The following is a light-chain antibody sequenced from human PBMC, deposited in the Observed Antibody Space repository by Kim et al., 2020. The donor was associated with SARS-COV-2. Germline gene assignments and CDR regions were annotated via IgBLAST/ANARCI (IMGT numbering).Light chain of an antibody. Sequence: DIEMTQSPASLAASVGDRVTITCRASQNIDRYLHWYQQKPGKAPKNLIYAASNLQSGLPSKFSGSGSGTVFTLTITNLQPEDFAVYFCQQSYSRPFTFGQGTNLEIK. V-gene: IGKV1-39*01. J-gene: IGKJ2*01. CDR2: AAS. CDR1: QNIDRY. CDR3: QQSYSRPFT.